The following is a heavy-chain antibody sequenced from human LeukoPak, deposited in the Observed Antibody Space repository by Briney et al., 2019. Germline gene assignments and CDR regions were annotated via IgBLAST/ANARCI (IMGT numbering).Heavy chain of an antibody. CDR3: ARETANGYDAFDI. J-gene: IGHJ3*02. Sequence: SETLSLTCTVSGGSISSYYLSWLRQPAGKGLEWIGRIYTSGSTNYNPSLKSRVTMSVDTSKNQFSLKLSSVPAADTAVYYCARETANGYDAFDIWGQGTMVTVSS. V-gene: IGHV4-4*07. D-gene: IGHD6-25*01. CDR2: IYTSGST. CDR1: GGSISSYY.